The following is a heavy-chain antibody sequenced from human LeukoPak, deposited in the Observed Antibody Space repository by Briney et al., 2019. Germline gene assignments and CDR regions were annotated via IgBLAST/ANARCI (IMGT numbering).Heavy chain of an antibody. CDR1: GFTFSTYA. V-gene: IGHV3-23*01. Sequence: GGSLRLSCAASGFTFSTYAMSWVRRAPGKGLEWVSAISGGGGSTYADSVKGRFTISRDNSENTLYLQMNSLRAEDTATYYCAKELRGYSYGLRNNWFDPWGQGTLVTVSS. CDR3: AKELRGYSYGLRNNWFDP. J-gene: IGHJ5*02. CDR2: ISGGGGST. D-gene: IGHD5-18*01.